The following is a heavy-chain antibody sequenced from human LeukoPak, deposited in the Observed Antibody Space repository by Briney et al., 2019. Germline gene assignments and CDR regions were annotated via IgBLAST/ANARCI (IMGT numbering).Heavy chain of an antibody. V-gene: IGHV4-34*01. J-gene: IGHJ3*02. CDR2: INHSGST. CDR3: ARVQMRGYYGSGSYFNAFDI. D-gene: IGHD3-10*01. CDR1: GFTFSDYY. Sequence: PGGSLRLSCAASGFTFSDYYMSWIRQAPGKGLEWIGEINHSGSTNYNPSLKSRVTISVDTSKNQFSLKLSSVTAADTAVYYCARVQMRGYYGSGSYFNAFDIWGQGTMVTVSS.